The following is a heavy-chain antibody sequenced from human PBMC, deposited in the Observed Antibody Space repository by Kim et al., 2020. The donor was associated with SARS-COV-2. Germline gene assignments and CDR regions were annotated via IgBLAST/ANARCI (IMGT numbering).Heavy chain of an antibody. J-gene: IGHJ6*02. CDR3: ARVVVYDSSGYIGGMDV. V-gene: IGHV3-21*01. CDR1: GFTFSSYS. D-gene: IGHD3-22*01. Sequence: GGSLRLSCAASGFTFSSYSMNWVRQAPGKGLEWVSSISSSSSYIYYADSVKGRFTISRDNAKNSLYLQMNSLRAEDTAVYYCARVVVYDSSGYIGGMDVWGQGTTVTVSS. CDR2: ISSSSSYI.